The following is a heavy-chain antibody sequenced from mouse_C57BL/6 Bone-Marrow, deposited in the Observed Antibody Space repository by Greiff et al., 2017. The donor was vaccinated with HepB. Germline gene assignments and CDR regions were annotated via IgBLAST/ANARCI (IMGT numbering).Heavy chain of an antibody. Sequence: VQLQQSGTELVKPGASVKLSCKASGYTFTSYWMHWVKQRPGQGLEWIGNINPSNGGTNYNEKFKSKATLTVDKSSSTAYMQLSSLTSEDSAVYYCARGGYSNYYAMDYWGQGTSVTVSS. V-gene: IGHV1-53*01. J-gene: IGHJ4*01. CDR3: ARGGYSNYYAMDY. CDR1: GYTFTSYW. D-gene: IGHD2-5*01. CDR2: INPSNGGT.